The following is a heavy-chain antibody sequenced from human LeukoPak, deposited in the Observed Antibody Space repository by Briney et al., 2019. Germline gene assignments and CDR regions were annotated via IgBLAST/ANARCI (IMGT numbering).Heavy chain of an antibody. J-gene: IGHJ4*02. Sequence: GGSLRLSCAVSGFNFNSYAVSWVRQAPGKGLEWVSTISGSGGSTYYADSVKGRFTISRDNSKNTLYLQMNSLRAEDTAVYYCAKNLRGDYSIRCDYWGQGTLVTVSS. CDR1: GFNFNSYA. CDR2: ISGSGGST. CDR3: AKNLRGDYSIRCDY. V-gene: IGHV3-23*01. D-gene: IGHD4-17*01.